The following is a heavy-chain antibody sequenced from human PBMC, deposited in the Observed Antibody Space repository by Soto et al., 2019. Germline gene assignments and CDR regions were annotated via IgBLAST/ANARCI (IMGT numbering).Heavy chain of an antibody. V-gene: IGHV4-34*01. D-gene: IGHD6-13*01. J-gene: IGHJ6*02. CDR3: ARVRIAAAGLPTPYYYYYYGMDV. CDR1: GGSFSGYY. Sequence: PSETLSLTCAVYGGSFSGYYWSWIRQPPGKGLEWIGEINHSGSTNYNPPLKSRVTISVDTSKNQFSLKLSSVTAADTAVYYCARVRIAAAGLPTPYYYYYYGMDVWGQGTTVTVSS. CDR2: INHSGST.